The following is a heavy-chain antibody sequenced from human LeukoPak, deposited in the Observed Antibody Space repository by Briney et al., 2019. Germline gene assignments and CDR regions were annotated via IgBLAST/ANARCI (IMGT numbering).Heavy chain of an antibody. Sequence: PGGSLRLSCAASGFTFSDYYMSWIRQAPGKGLEWVSYISSSSSYTNYADSVKGRFTISRDNAKNSLYLQMNSLRADDTAVYYCARDLPGIAAALDYWGQGTLVTVSS. CDR1: GFTFSDYY. D-gene: IGHD6-13*01. CDR3: ARDLPGIAAALDY. CDR2: ISSSSSYT. J-gene: IGHJ4*02. V-gene: IGHV3-11*06.